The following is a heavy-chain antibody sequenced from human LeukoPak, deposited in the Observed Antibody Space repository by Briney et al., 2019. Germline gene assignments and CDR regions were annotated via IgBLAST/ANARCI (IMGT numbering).Heavy chain of an antibody. CDR2: IYPGDSDT. V-gene: IGHV5-51*01. CDR1: GYSFTSYW. CDR3: ARHLYGSGSYYTSRDYYYMDV. D-gene: IGHD3-10*01. Sequence: GESLKISCKGSGYSFTSYWIGWVRQTPGKGLEWMGIIYPGDSDTRYSPSFQGQVTISADKSISTAYLQWSSLKASDTAMYYCARHLYGSGSYYTSRDYYYMDVWGKGTTVTVSS. J-gene: IGHJ6*03.